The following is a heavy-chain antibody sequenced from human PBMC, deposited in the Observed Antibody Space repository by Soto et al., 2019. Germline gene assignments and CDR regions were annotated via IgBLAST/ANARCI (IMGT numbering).Heavy chain of an antibody. CDR1: GYTFTNYY. Sequence: EVELVQSGAEVKKPGESLKISCKGSGYTFTNYYIGWVRQMPGKGLERMGIIYPDDSTTRYGPSFQGQVTISVDKSIDTAFLQWGSLRASDTAMYYCARLRTSVTTEDAFDIWGPGTKVTVSS. V-gene: IGHV5-51*01. CDR3: ARLRTSVTTEDAFDI. D-gene: IGHD4-17*01. CDR2: IYPDDSTT. J-gene: IGHJ3*02.